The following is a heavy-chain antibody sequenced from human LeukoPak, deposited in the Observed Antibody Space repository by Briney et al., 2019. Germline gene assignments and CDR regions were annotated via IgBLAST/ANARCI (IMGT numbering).Heavy chain of an antibody. Sequence: GGSLRLSCTVSGFNFGDFAMSWVRQAPGKGLGWLGFIRSTIYGGTTDYAASVKGRFTISRDDSKSIAYLQMNSLKTEDTAMYYCTRDYPASFDVWGQGTLVTVSS. CDR2: IRSTIYGGTT. V-gene: IGHV3-49*04. J-gene: IGHJ3*01. CDR3: TRDYPASFDV. CDR1: GFNFGDFA.